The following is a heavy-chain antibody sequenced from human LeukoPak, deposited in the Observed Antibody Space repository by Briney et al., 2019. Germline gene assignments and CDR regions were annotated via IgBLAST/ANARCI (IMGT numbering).Heavy chain of an antibody. J-gene: IGHJ6*02. Sequence: GGSLRLSCAASGFTFSSYAMHWVRQAPGKGLEWVAVISYDGSNKYYADSVKGRFTISRDNSKNTLYLQMNSLRAEDTAVYYCARDWLLTTVTSQPSFYYYGMDVWGQGTTVTVSS. CDR1: GFTFSSYA. CDR2: ISYDGSNK. D-gene: IGHD4-17*01. CDR3: ARDWLLTTVTSQPSFYYYGMDV. V-gene: IGHV3-30*04.